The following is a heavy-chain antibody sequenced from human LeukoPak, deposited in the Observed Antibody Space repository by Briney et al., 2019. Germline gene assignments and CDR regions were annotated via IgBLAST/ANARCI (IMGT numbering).Heavy chain of an antibody. D-gene: IGHD6-13*01. CDR1: GFTFSSYW. V-gene: IGHV3-7*01. J-gene: IGHJ4*02. CDR2: IKEDGSEL. CDR3: ARQPVSPHDYFDS. Sequence: GGSLRLSCADSGFTFSSYWMTWVRQAPGKGLEWVATIKEDGSELYYVDSVKGRFTIPRDNVKNSLYLQMNTLRVEDTAIYYCARQPVSPHDYFDSWGQGTLVTVSS.